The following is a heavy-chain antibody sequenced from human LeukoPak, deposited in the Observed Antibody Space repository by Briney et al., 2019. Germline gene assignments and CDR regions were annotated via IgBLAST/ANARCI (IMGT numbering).Heavy chain of an antibody. J-gene: IGHJ3*02. CDR3: ARPYSSSWYWDACDI. Sequence: SVKVSCKASGGTFSSYAISWVRQAPGQGLEWMGRIIPILGIANYAQKFQGRVTITADKSTSTAYMELSSLRSEDTAVYYCARPYSSSWYWDACDIWGQGTVVSVS. V-gene: IGHV1-69*04. CDR1: GGTFSSYA. CDR2: IIPILGIA. D-gene: IGHD6-13*01.